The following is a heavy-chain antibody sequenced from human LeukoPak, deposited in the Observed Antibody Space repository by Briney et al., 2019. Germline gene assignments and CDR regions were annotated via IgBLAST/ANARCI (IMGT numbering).Heavy chain of an antibody. CDR3: ARGVAGRPYYFDY. Sequence: SVKVSCKASGGTFSSYAISWVRQAPGQGLEWMGGIIPIFGTANYAQKFQGRVTITTDESTSTAYMELSSLRSEDTAVYYCARGVAGRPYYFDYWGQGTLVTVSS. CDR2: IIPIFGTA. D-gene: IGHD6-19*01. V-gene: IGHV1-69*05. J-gene: IGHJ4*02. CDR1: GGTFSSYA.